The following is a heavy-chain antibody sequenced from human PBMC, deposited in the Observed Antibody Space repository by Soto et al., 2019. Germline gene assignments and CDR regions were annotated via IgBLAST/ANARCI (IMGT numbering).Heavy chain of an antibody. CDR3: ARDKGESYDFWSGYYAPYGMDV. D-gene: IGHD3-3*01. V-gene: IGHV1-69*12. CDR1: GGTFSSYA. CDR2: IIPIFGTA. Sequence: QVQLVQSGAEVKKPGSSVKVSRKASGGTFSSYAISWVRQAPGQGLEWMGGIIPIFGTANYAQKFQGRVTITADESTSTAYMELSSLRSEDTAVYYCARDKGESYDFWSGYYAPYGMDVWGQGTTVTVSS. J-gene: IGHJ6*02.